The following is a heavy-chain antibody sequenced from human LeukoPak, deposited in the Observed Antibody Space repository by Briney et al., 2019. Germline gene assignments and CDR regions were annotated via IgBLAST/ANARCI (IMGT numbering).Heavy chain of an antibody. CDR1: GYTFTSYA. CDR3: ARGYYDFWSGYHAQYFRH. Sequence: GASVKVSCKASGYTFTSYAMNWVRQAPGQGPEWMGWINTNTGNPTYAQGFTGRFVFSLDTSVSTAYLQINSLKAEDTAVYYCARGYYDFWSGYHAQYFRHWGQGTLVTVSS. CDR2: INTNTGNP. V-gene: IGHV7-4-1*02. J-gene: IGHJ1*01. D-gene: IGHD3-3*01.